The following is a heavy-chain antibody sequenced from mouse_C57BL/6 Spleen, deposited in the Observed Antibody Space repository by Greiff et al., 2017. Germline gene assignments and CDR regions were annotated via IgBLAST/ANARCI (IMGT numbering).Heavy chain of an antibody. J-gene: IGHJ2*01. D-gene: IGHD2-4*01. CDR1: GYTFTSYW. Sequence: QVQLQQPGAELVKPGASVKMSCKASGYTFTSYWITWVKQRPGQGLEWIGDIYPGSGSTNYNEKFKSKATLTVDTSSSTAYMQLSSLTSEDSAVYYCARFKGLYDYDDYFDYWGQGTTRTVSS. V-gene: IGHV1-55*01. CDR3: ARFKGLYDYDDYFDY. CDR2: IYPGSGST.